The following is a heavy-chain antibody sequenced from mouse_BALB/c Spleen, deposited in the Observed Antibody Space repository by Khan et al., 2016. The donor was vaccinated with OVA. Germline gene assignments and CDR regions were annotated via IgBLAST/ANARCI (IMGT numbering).Heavy chain of an antibody. Sequence: EVELVESGGGLVKPGGSLKLSCAASGFTFSDYYMYWVRQTPEKRLEWVATISDGGSYTYYPDRVKGRFTISRDNAKNNLYLQMSSLKSEDTAMYYCVRAGYGGFAYWGQGTLVTVSA. J-gene: IGHJ3*01. V-gene: IGHV5-4*02. CDR2: ISDGGSYT. CDR3: VRAGYGGFAY. D-gene: IGHD1-1*02. CDR1: GFTFSDYY.